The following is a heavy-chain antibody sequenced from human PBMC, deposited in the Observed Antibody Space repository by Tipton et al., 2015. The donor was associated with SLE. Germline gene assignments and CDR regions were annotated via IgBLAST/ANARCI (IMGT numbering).Heavy chain of an antibody. CDR3: ARQRPITIFGVVTPRYMDV. J-gene: IGHJ6*03. Sequence: TLSLTCTVSGGSISSGGYYWSWIRQHPGKGLEWIGYIYYSGSTYYNPSLKSRVTISVDTSKNQFSLKLSAVTAADKAVYYCARQRPITIFGVVTPRYMDVWGKGTTVTVSS. CDR1: GGSISSGGYY. D-gene: IGHD3-3*01. CDR2: IYYSGST. V-gene: IGHV4-31*03.